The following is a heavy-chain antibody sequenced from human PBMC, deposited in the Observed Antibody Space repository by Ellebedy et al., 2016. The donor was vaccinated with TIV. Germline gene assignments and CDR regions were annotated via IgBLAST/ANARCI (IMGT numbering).Heavy chain of an antibody. J-gene: IGHJ6*02. CDR1: GYTFTTYG. V-gene: IGHV1-18*04. CDR2: ISEKNGNV. D-gene: IGHD2-21*01. Sequence: AASVKVSCKASGYTFTTYGISWVRHPPGQGLEWMGWISEKNGNVNYAEKVEDRVTMTTDTSTNTAYMDLRSLRSDDTAVYYCARVSRRGGEPMDLWGQGITVTVSS. CDR3: ARVSRRGGEPMDL.